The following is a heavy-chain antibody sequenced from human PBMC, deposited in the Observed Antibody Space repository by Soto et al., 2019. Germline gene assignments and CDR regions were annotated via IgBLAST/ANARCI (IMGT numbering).Heavy chain of an antibody. V-gene: IGHV1-8*01. CDR3: ARGVDAGLDY. CDR2: MSPQSGNT. Sequence: QVQLVQSWAEVKKPGASVKVSCKASGYTFTSYDINWVRQATGQGLEWMGWMSPQSGNTGYAQNFQGRVIMTRDTSINTAYLELSSLRSEDTAVYYCARGVDAGLDYWGQGALVTVSS. CDR1: GYTFTSYD. J-gene: IGHJ4*02. D-gene: IGHD6-13*01.